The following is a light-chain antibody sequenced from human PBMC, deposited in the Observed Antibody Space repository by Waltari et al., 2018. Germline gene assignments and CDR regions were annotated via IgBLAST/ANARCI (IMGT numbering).Light chain of an antibody. J-gene: IGKJ4*01. Sequence: QMSQSPSSXSASVGDRVTITCRASQSISTYLNWYQQKPGKAPNLLIYAASSLQSWVXXXXXXXXXXXXFXXXXSXLXPEDXAXYXCXQSXSPXTFGGGXKVEIK. CDR3: XQSXSPXT. CDR1: QSISTY. V-gene: IGKV1-39*01. CDR2: AAS.